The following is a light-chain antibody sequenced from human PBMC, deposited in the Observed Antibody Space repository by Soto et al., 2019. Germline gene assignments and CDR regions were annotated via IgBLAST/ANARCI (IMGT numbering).Light chain of an antibody. CDR1: QSISSTY. CDR2: SAS. J-gene: IGKJ1*01. V-gene: IGKV3-20*01. Sequence: EIVLTQSPGTLSLSPVERATLSCRASQSISSTYFSWYQQRHGQAPRILIYSASTRADGMPDRFSGSGSGTAFTTPTSSLEPADFAVYYCQQYGNSRPWSFGQGTKVDIK. CDR3: QQYGNSRPWS.